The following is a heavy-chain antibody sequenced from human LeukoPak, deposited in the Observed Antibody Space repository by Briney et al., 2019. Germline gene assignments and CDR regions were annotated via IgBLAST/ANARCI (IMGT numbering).Heavy chain of an antibody. CDR2: IYHSGST. Sequence: PSETLSLTCAVSGYSISSGYYWGWIRQPPGKGLEWIGSIYHSGSTYYNPSLKSRVTISVHTSKNQFSLKLSSVTAADTAVYYCARHLGYCSSTSCYPVYWFDPWGQGTLVTVSS. J-gene: IGHJ5*02. V-gene: IGHV4-38-2*01. CDR3: ARHLGYCSSTSCYPVYWFDP. CDR1: GYSISSGYY. D-gene: IGHD2-2*01.